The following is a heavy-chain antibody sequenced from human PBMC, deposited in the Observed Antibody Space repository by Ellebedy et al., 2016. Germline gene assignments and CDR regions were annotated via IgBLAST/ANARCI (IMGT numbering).Heavy chain of an antibody. CDR1: GFTFSAYT. D-gene: IGHD3-22*01. CDR3: ARGGDSFTGGFDC. Sequence: GGSLRLSXAASGFTFSAYTIHWVRQTPRKGLEWVSSISSSSDYIYYADSVKGRFTISRDNARNSLYLQMNGLRDGEDTAVYYCARGGDSFTGGFDCWGQGTLVTVSS. CDR2: ISSSSDYI. V-gene: IGHV3-21*01. J-gene: IGHJ4*02.